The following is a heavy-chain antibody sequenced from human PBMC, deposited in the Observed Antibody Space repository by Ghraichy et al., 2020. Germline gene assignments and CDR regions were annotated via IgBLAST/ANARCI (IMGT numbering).Heavy chain of an antibody. CDR3: AREGIMITFGGVI. CDR2: ISSSGSTI. J-gene: IGHJ4*02. D-gene: IGHD3-16*01. CDR1: GFTFSDYY. Sequence: LSLTCAASGFTFSDYYMSWIRQAPGKGLEWVSYISSSGSTIYYADSVKGRFTISRDNAKNSLYLQMNSLRAEDTAVYYCAREGIMITFGGVIWGQGTLVTVSS. V-gene: IGHV3-11*01.